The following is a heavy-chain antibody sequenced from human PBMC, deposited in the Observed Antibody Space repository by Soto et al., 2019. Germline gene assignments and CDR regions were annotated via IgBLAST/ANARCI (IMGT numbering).Heavy chain of an antibody. J-gene: IGHJ6*02. CDR3: ASSNIAAAGFYYYGMDV. V-gene: IGHV4-61*08. CDR2: ISYSGST. D-gene: IGHD6-13*01. CDR1: GGSISSGGYY. Sequence: SETLSLTCTVSGGSISSGGYYWSWIRQHPGTGLEWIGYISYSGSTNYNTSLKSRVTISVDTSKNQFSLKLSSVTAADTAVYYCASSNIAAAGFYYYGMDVWGRGTTVTVSS.